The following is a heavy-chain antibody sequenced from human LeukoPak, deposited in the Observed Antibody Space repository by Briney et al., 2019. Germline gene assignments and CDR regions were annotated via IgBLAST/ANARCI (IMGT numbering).Heavy chain of an antibody. CDR1: GYTFRGNY. J-gene: IGHJ4*02. V-gene: IGHV1-2*02. CDR3: ARDPSSVTLYFFDY. CDR2: IDANNGDT. Sequence: ASVKVSCKASGYTFRGNYIHWLRHAPGRGLEWMGWIDANNGDTKSAQTFQGRVTMSRDTSISTAYMDLSSLSPDDAAVYYCARDPSSVTLYFFDYWGQGTLVTVSS. D-gene: IGHD4-11*01.